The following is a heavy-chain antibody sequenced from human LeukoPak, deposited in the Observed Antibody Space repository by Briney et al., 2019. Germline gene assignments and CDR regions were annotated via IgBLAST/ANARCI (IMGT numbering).Heavy chain of an antibody. CDR2: IYYSGSS. D-gene: IGHD3-9*01. CDR3: AREGYDILTGIGYFDL. J-gene: IGHJ2*01. Sequence: SETLSLTCSVSGGSVSTGSYYWSWIRQPPGKGLECIGYIYYSGSSNYNPSLKSRVTISVDTSKNQFSLKLSSVTAADTAVYYCAREGYDILTGIGYFDLWGRGTLVTVSS. V-gene: IGHV4-61*01. CDR1: GGSVSTGSYY.